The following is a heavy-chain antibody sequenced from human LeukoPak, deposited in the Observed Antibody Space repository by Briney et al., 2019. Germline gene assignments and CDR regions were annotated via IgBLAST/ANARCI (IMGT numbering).Heavy chain of an antibody. D-gene: IGHD4-17*01. CDR2: IKSKTDGGTT. Sequence: PGGSLRLSCAASGFTFSNAWMSWVRQAPGKGLEWVGRIKSKTDGGTTDYAAPVKGRFTISRDDSKNTLYLQMNSLKTEDTAVYYCTTVNYGAADGFDIWGQGTMVTVSS. J-gene: IGHJ3*02. CDR3: TTVNYGAADGFDI. CDR1: GFTFSNAW. V-gene: IGHV3-15*01.